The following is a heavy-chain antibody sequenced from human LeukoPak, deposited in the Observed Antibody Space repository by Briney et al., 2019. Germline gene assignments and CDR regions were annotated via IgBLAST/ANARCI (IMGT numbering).Heavy chain of an antibody. J-gene: IGHJ4*02. Sequence: GGPLRLSCAASGFSFSSYAMNWVRQAPGEGLEWVSVIYSGGSTYYADSVKGRFTISRDNSKNTLYLQMNSLRAEDTAVYYCARDAYDSSGYSQDWGQGTLVTVSS. CDR2: IYSGGST. CDR1: GFSFSSYA. D-gene: IGHD3-22*01. V-gene: IGHV3-53*01. CDR3: ARDAYDSSGYSQD.